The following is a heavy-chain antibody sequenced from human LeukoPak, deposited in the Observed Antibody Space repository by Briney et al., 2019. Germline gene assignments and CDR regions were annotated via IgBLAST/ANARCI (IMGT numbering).Heavy chain of an antibody. V-gene: IGHV3-23*01. CDR2: ISGSGGRT. Sequence: GGSLRLSCAASGFTFNKYAIHWVRQAPGKGLEWVSAISGSGGRTYYADSVKGRFTISRDNSKNTLYLQMNSLRAEDTAVYYCAKYSNDILTGYCDYWGQGTLVTVSS. CDR3: AKYSNDILTGYCDY. D-gene: IGHD3-9*01. CDR1: GFTFNKYA. J-gene: IGHJ4*02.